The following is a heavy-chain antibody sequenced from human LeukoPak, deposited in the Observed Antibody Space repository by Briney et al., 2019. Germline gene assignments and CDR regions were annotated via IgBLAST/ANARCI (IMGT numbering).Heavy chain of an antibody. J-gene: IGHJ5*02. CDR3: ARAYSSSWFWNWFDP. CDR2: INHSGST. V-gene: IGHV4-34*01. CDR1: GGSFSGYY. Sequence: SETLSLTCAVYGGSFSGYYWSWIRQPPGKGLEWIGEINHSGSTNYNPSLKSRVTISVDTSKNQFSLKVSSVSAADTAVYYCARAYSSSWFWNWFDPWGQGTLVTVSS. D-gene: IGHD6-13*01.